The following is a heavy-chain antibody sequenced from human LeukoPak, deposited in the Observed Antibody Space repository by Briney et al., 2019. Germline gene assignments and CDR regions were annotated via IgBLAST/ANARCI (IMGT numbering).Heavy chain of an antibody. CDR1: GFTFSSYA. CDR2: IGDSGGNT. V-gene: IGHV3-23*01. Sequence: GGSLRLSCAASGFTFSSYAMTWVRQAPGKGLEWVSAIGDSGGNTYYADSVKGRFTISRDNFKNTLYLQMNSLRGDDTAVYYCAKDFGASGYSSFGSWGQGTLVIVSS. CDR3: AKDFGASGYSSFGS. J-gene: IGHJ5*01. D-gene: IGHD5-18*01.